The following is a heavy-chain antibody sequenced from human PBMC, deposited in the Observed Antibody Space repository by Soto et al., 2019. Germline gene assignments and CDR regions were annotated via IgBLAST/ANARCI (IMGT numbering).Heavy chain of an antibody. CDR2: ISGGGRFT. CDR1: GFTFGSSA. Sequence: GGSLRLSCAASGFTFGSSAMSWVRQAPGKGLEWVSGISGGGRFTYYADSVKGRFTISRDNAGNSVYLQMNSLRAEDTAVYYCARDSGYSSVDSVNHYFDYWGQGALVTVSS. D-gene: IGHD5-12*01. CDR3: ARDSGYSSVDSVNHYFDY. V-gene: IGHV3-23*01. J-gene: IGHJ4*02.